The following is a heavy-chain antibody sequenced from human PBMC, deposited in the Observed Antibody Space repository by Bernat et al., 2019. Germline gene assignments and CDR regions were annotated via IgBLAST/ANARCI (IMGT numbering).Heavy chain of an antibody. Sequence: QLQLQESGPGLVKPSQTLSLICTVSGGSISTGDYYWSWIRQHPGKGLEWIGYISYSGNTYYNPSLKSRVTISVDTSKNPFSLKLSSVTAADTAVYFCARVEGAYVDFDIWGQGTMVTVSS. CDR3: ARVEGAYVDFDI. CDR1: GGSISTGDYY. V-gene: IGHV4-31*03. D-gene: IGHD4-17*01. CDR2: ISYSGNT. J-gene: IGHJ3*02.